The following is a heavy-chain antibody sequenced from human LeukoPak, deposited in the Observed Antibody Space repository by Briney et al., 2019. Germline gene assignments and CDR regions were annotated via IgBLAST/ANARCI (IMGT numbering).Heavy chain of an antibody. V-gene: IGHV4-34*01. Sequence: SETLSLTCAVYGGSFSGYYWCWIRQPPGKGREWIGEINHSGSTNYNPSLKSRVTISVDTSKNQFSLKLSSVTAADTAVYYCARGGYYGSGSYYNVYWGQGTLVTVSS. D-gene: IGHD3-10*01. CDR1: GGSFSGYY. CDR3: ARGGYYGSGSYYNVY. J-gene: IGHJ4*02. CDR2: INHSGST.